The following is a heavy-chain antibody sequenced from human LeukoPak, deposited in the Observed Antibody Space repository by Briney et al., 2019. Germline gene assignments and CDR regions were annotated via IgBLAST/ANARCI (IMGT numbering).Heavy chain of an antibody. J-gene: IGHJ4*02. D-gene: IGHD1-14*01. CDR1: GFTFSSYA. V-gene: IGHV3-53*01. CDR2: LYSDGNT. Sequence: PGGSLRLPCAASGFTFSSYAMTWVRQAPGKGLEWVSVLYSDGNTKYADSVQGRFTISRDNSKNTLYLEMNSLSPDDTAVYYCARGVEPLAANTLAYWGQGTLVTVSS. CDR3: ARGVEPLAANTLAY.